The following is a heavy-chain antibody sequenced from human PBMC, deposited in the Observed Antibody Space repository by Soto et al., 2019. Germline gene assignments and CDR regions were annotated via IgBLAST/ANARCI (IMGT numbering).Heavy chain of an antibody. CDR1: GFTFSSYG. J-gene: IGHJ5*02. Sequence: QVRLVESGGGVVQPGTSLRLSCAASGFTFSSYGMHWVRQAPGKGLEWVATTSYDGSNTYYADSVKGRFTISRDNSKNTLSLQMHSLRTEDTAMYYCAKGVHLLLVGPNNNWFDPWGQGTLVTVSS. CDR2: TSYDGSNT. D-gene: IGHD1-26*01. CDR3: AKGVHLLLVGPNNNWFDP. V-gene: IGHV3-30*18.